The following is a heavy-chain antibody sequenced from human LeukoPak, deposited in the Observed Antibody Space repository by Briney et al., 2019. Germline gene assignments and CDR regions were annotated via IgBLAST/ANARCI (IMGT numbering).Heavy chain of an antibody. J-gene: IGHJ3*02. V-gene: IGHV3-21*01. Sequence: GGSLRLSCAASGFTLSSYSMNWVREAPGKGREWVSSISKSSTYIYYADSLKGRFTISRDNAKNSLYLQMNSRRAEDTAVYYCAGTYYDSSEDAFDIWGQGTMVTVSS. CDR3: AGTYYDSSEDAFDI. CDR1: GFTLSSYS. CDR2: ISKSSTYI. D-gene: IGHD3-22*01.